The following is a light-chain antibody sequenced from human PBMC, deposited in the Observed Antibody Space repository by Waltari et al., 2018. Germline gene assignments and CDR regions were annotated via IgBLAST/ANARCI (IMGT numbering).Light chain of an antibody. CDR1: SSDVGGYNY. J-gene: IGLJ2*01. Sequence: QSVLTQPPSASGSPGQSVTISCTGTSSDVGGYNYVSWYQQHPGTAPKLMIYEVSTRPSGVPDRFSGSKSGNTASLTGSGLQAEDEADYYCSSYAGSNNLFGGGTKLTVL. CDR2: EVS. V-gene: IGLV2-8*01. CDR3: SSYAGSNNL.